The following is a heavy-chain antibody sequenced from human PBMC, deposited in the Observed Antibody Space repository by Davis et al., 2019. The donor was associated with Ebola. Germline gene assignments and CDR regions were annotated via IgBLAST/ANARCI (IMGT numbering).Heavy chain of an antibody. Sequence: GESLKISCAASGFTFSNYGIHWVRQAPGKGLEWVAFIRFDGSNKYYADSVKGRFTISRDNSKSTLDLQMNSLRPEDTAVYYCVKTRSNWWNDALEIWGRGTMVIVSS. CDR3: VKTRSNWWNDALEI. V-gene: IGHV3-30*02. CDR2: IRFDGSNK. CDR1: GFTFSNYG. J-gene: IGHJ3*02. D-gene: IGHD2-8*02.